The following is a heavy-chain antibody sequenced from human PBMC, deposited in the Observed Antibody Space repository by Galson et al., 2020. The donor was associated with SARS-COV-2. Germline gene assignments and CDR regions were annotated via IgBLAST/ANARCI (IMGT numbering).Heavy chain of an antibody. Sequence: TGGSLRLSCAASGFTFSSHGMSWVRQAPGMGLEWVSGISGGGDYTYHADSVKGRFTISRDNSKNTLDLQMSSLRAEDTAVYYCAKEATTFYDSPPIQHWGQGTLVTVSS. V-gene: IGHV3-23*01. J-gene: IGHJ1*01. CDR1: GFTFSSHG. CDR3: AKEATTFYDSPPIQH. D-gene: IGHD3-22*01. CDR2: ISGGGDYT.